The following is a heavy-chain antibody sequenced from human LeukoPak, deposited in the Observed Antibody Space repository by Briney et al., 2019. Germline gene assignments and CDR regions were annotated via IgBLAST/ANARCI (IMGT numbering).Heavy chain of an antibody. CDR2: INHSGST. Sequence: SETLSLTCAVYGGSFSGYYWSWIRQPPGKGLEWIGEINHSGSTNYTPSLKSRVTISVDTSKNQFSLKLSSVTAADTAVYYCARDREGGSFFDYWGQGTLVTVSS. J-gene: IGHJ4*02. D-gene: IGHD1-26*01. CDR1: GGSFSGYY. V-gene: IGHV4-34*01. CDR3: ARDREGGSFFDY.